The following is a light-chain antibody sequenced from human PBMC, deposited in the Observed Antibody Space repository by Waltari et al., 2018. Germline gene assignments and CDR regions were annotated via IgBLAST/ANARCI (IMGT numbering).Light chain of an antibody. CDR3: SSYTSSSTLDV. Sequence: QSALTQPASVSGSPVQSITISCTGTIRDVGAYNYVPWYQQPPGKSPKLMIYDFSKRPSGVSNRFSGSKSGNTASLTISGLQAEDEADYYCSSYTSSSTLDVFGTGTKVTVL. CDR2: DFS. CDR1: IRDVGAYNY. J-gene: IGLJ1*01. V-gene: IGLV2-14*01.